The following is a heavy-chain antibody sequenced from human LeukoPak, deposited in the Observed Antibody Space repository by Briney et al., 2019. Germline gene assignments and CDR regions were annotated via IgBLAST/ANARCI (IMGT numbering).Heavy chain of an antibody. D-gene: IGHD5-12*01. V-gene: IGHV1-8*01. CDR1: GYTFTSYD. Sequence: ASVKVSCKASGYTFTSYDINWVRQATGQGLEWMGWMNPNSGNTGYAQKFQGRVTMTRNTSISTAYMELSSLRSEDTAVYYCARGGHLGRRGWLRSPNYYYYYGMDVWGQGTTVTVSS. CDR2: MNPNSGNT. CDR3: ARGGHLGRRGWLRSPNYYYYYGMDV. J-gene: IGHJ6*02.